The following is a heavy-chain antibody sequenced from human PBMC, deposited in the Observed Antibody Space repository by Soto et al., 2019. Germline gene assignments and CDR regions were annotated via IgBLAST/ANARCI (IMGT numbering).Heavy chain of an antibody. V-gene: IGHV1-3*01. CDR1: GYTFTSYA. CDR3: AATIFGVVTPFDY. J-gene: IGHJ4*02. Sequence: GASVKASCKASGYTFTSYAMHWVRQAPGQRLEWMGWINAGNGNTKYSQKFQGRVTITRDTSASTAYMELSSLRSEDTAVYYCAATIFGVVTPFDYWGQGTLVTVPQ. D-gene: IGHD3-3*01. CDR2: INAGNGNT.